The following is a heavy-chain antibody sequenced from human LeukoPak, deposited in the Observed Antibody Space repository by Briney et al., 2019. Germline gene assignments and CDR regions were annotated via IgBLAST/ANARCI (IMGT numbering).Heavy chain of an antibody. CDR3: AKASRNYGDYDFSH. Sequence: GGSLRLSCAASGFTFSSYAMSWVRQAPGKGLEWVSAISGSGGSTYYADSVKGRFAISKDNSKNTLYLQMNSLRAEDTAVYYCAKASRNYGDYDFSHWGQGTLVTVSS. J-gene: IGHJ4*02. V-gene: IGHV3-23*01. CDR2: ISGSGGST. CDR1: GFTFSSYA. D-gene: IGHD4-17*01.